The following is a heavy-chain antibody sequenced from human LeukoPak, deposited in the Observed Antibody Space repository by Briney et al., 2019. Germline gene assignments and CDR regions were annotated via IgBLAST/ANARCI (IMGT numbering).Heavy chain of an antibody. V-gene: IGHV4-38-2*02. D-gene: IGHD3-10*02. CDR1: GYSISSGHY. Sequence: SVTVSLTCTVSGYSISSGHYWGWIRQPPGEGLEWIGSIYHSGSTYYNPSLKSRVTISVDTSKNQFSLKLSSVTAADTAVYYCARVNVYDAFDIWGQGTIVTVSS. CDR2: IYHSGST. CDR3: ARVNVYDAFDI. J-gene: IGHJ3*02.